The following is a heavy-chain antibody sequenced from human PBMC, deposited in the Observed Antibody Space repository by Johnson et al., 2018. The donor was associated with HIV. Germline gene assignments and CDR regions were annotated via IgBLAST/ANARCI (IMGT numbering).Heavy chain of an antibody. CDR3: ARAKGKYSSSSQGAFDI. CDR2: ISYDGSNK. J-gene: IGHJ3*02. D-gene: IGHD6-6*01. V-gene: IGHV3-30*14. CDR1: GFTFTSYA. Sequence: VQLVESGGGVVQPGRSLRLSCASSGFTFTSYAMHWVRQAPGKGLEWVAVISYDGSNKYYADSVKGRFTISRDNSKNTLYLQMNSLRAEDTAVYYCARAKGKYSSSSQGAFDIWGQGTMVTVSS.